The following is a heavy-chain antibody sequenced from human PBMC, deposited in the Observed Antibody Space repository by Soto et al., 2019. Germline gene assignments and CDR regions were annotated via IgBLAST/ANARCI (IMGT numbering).Heavy chain of an antibody. CDR2: IWNDGSNK. J-gene: IGHJ6*03. CDR3: ARGRGYSGYARDYYMDV. CDR1: GFTVSSYG. Sequence: ESGGGVVQPGRSLRLSCAASGFTVSSYGMHWVRQAPGKGLEWVAVIWNDGSNKYYADSVKGRFTISRDNSKNTLYLQMNSLRAEDTAVYYCARGRGYSGYARDYYMDVWGKGTTVTVSS. D-gene: IGHD5-12*01. V-gene: IGHV3-33*01.